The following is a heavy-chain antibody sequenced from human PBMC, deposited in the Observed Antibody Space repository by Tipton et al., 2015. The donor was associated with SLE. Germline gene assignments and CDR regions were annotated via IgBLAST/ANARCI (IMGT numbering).Heavy chain of an antibody. J-gene: IGHJ4*02. CDR3: ARRGLENLGYCTGGVCLYFDY. Sequence: TLSLTCTVSGGSISSGSYYWSWIRQPAGKGLEWIGYIYTSGSTNYNPSLKSRVTISVDTSKNQFSLKLSSVTAADTAVYYCARRGLENLGYCTGGVCLYFDYWGQGTLVTVSS. V-gene: IGHV4-61*09. CDR1: GGSISSGSYY. D-gene: IGHD2-8*02. CDR2: IYTSGST.